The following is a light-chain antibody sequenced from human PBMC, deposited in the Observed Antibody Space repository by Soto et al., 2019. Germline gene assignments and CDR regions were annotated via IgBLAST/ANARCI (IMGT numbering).Light chain of an antibody. Sequence: ASVGDRVTITCRASQDISDYLAWYQQKPGQVPKLLISAASSLESGVPSRISGSGSGTEFTLTISSLQPDDFETYYCQQYTNYPWTFGQGTKVDI. CDR1: QDISDY. CDR3: QQYTNYPWT. V-gene: IGKV1-16*01. J-gene: IGKJ1*01. CDR2: AAS.